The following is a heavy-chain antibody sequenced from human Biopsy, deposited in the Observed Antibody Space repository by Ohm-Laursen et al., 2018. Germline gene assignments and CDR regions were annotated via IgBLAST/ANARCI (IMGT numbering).Heavy chain of an antibody. CDR1: GGSFSDYG. Sequence: ASVKVSCKASGGSFSDYGLNWVRQAPGRGLEWMGRVIPISNTANYAQNFQDRLTITADRSTNTAYMELNSLRSEDTAVYFCATLTEDYGASPDSWGQGTLVVVSS. CDR2: VIPISNTA. D-gene: IGHD4-17*01. J-gene: IGHJ4*02. V-gene: IGHV1-69*06. CDR3: ATLTEDYGASPDS.